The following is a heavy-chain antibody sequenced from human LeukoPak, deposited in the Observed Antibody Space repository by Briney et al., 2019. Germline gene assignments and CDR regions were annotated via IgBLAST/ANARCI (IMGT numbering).Heavy chain of an antibody. CDR2: ISPFNGNT. CDR1: GYTFTNFG. J-gene: IGHJ4*02. D-gene: IGHD3-10*01. Sequence: ASVKVSCKTSGYTFTNFGINWVRQAPGQGLEWMGWISPFNGNTDYAQNFQGRATMTTDTSTSTAYMELRSLRSGDTAVYYCARPLSFGVSPLGIWGQGTPVIVSS. CDR3: ARPLSFGVSPLGI. V-gene: IGHV1-18*01.